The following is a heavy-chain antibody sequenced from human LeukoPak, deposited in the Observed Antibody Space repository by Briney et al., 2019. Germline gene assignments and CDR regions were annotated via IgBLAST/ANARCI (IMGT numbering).Heavy chain of an antibody. CDR3: ARAPGIDYDYVWGSYRSKKFDP. CDR2: ISAYNGNT. V-gene: IGHV1-18*01. D-gene: IGHD3-16*02. Sequence: GASVKVSCKASGGTFSSYAISWVRQAPGQGLEWMGWISAYNGNTNYAQKLQGRATMTTDTSTSTAYMELRSLRSDDTAVYYCARAPGIDYDYVWGSYRSKKFDPWGQGTLVTVSS. CDR1: GGTFSSYA. J-gene: IGHJ5*02.